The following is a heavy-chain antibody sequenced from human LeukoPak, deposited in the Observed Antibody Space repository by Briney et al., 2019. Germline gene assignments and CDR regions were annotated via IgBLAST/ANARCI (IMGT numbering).Heavy chain of an antibody. J-gene: IGHJ3*02. Sequence: SETLSLTCTVSGGSISTSSYYWGWIRQPPGKGLEWIGSIYYSGRTSYNPSLKSRVTISVDTSKNQLSLKLSSVTAADTAVYYCARQLATKGEWASDSWGQGTMVTASS. V-gene: IGHV4-39*01. CDR1: GGSISTSSYY. CDR3: ARQLATKGEWASDS. D-gene: IGHD5-12*01. CDR2: IYYSGRT.